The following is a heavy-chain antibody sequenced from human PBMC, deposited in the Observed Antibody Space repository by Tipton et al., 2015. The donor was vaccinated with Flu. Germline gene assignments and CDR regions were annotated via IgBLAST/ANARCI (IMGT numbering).Heavy chain of an antibody. D-gene: IGHD3-22*01. CDR3: ARDSPYDSSGYYSDY. J-gene: IGHJ4*02. CDR2: IFYSGSFSGGST. V-gene: IGHV4-39*07. CDR1: GGSISSTYY. Sequence: TLSLTCTVSGGSISSTYYWGWIRQPPGKGLEWIGSIFYSGSFSGGSTYYNPSLKSRVTISVDTSKNQFSLKLSSVTAADTAIYYCARDSPYDSSGYYSDYWGQGTKVTVAS.